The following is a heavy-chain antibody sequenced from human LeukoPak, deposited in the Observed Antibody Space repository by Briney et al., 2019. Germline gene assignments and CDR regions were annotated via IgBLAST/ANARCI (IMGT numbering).Heavy chain of an antibody. J-gene: IGHJ4*02. CDR2: INPNSGGT. Sequence: GASVKVSCKAPGGTFSSYAISWVRQAPGQGLEWMGWINPNSGGTNYAQKFQGRVTMTRDTSISTAYMELSRLRSDDTAVYYCAREGSGSYPYWGQGTLVTVSS. V-gene: IGHV1-2*02. CDR1: GGTFSSYA. D-gene: IGHD1-26*01. CDR3: AREGSGSYPY.